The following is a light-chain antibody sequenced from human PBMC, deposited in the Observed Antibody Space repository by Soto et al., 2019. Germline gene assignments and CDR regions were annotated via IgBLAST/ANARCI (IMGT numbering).Light chain of an antibody. CDR1: SSDVGGYNY. V-gene: IGLV2-8*01. CDR3: SSYAGSNTFV. Sequence: QSALTQPPSASGSPGQSVTISCTGTSSDVGGYNYVSWYQQHPGKAPKFMIYEVSKRPSGVPDRFSGSKSGNTASLTVSGLQAEDEADYYRSSYAGSNTFVFGTGPKLTVL. J-gene: IGLJ1*01. CDR2: EVS.